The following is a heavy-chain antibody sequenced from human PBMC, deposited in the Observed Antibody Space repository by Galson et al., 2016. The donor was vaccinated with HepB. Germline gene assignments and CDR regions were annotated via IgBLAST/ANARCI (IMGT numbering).Heavy chain of an antibody. CDR1: GGAISRNS. V-gene: IGHV4-4*07. Sequence: SETLSLTCTVSGGAISRNSWAWIRQPAGKGLEWIGRISPTSSTNYNPSLQSRISMSIDTSMNQFTLNLRSVTAADTAVYYCARDRGSYPDFGDDYYMDVWGKGTTVTVSS. J-gene: IGHJ6*03. CDR3: ARDRGSYPDFGDDYYMDV. D-gene: IGHD3/OR15-3a*01. CDR2: ISPTSST.